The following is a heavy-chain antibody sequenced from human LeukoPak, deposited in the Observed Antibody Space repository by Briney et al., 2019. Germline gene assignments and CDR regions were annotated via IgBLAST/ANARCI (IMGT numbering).Heavy chain of an antibody. D-gene: IGHD4-11*01. Sequence: SETLSLTCAVYGGSFSGYYWSWIRQPPGKGLEWIGEINHSGSTNYNPSLESRVTISVDTSKNQFSLKLSSVTAADTAVYYCARDSYSHGFDYWGQGTLVTVSS. CDR2: INHSGST. CDR3: ARDSYSHGFDY. J-gene: IGHJ4*02. CDR1: GGSFSGYY. V-gene: IGHV4-34*01.